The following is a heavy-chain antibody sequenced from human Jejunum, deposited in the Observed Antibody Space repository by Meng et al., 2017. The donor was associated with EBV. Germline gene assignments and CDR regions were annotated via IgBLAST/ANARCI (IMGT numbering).Heavy chain of an antibody. CDR3: AGNGYYALEY. CDR2: IYHGGGT. Sequence: QVQLQESGPRLEKASGTLSLTCVVSGGYIRDNDWWSWVRQPPGKGLEWLGEIYHGGGTNYNPSLESRVTISVDKSKNQFSLKLNSVTVADTAVYYCAGNGYYALEYWGPGILVTVSS. V-gene: IGHV4-4*02. J-gene: IGHJ4*02. CDR1: GGYIRDNDW. D-gene: IGHD3-22*01.